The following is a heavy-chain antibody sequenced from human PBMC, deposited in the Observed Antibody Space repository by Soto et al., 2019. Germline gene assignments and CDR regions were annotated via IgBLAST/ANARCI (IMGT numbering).Heavy chain of an antibody. V-gene: IGHV1-69*13. CDR2: IIPIFGTA. D-gene: IGHD6-19*01. CDR3: ARVLFRSRQWLVMAYYYYGMDV. Sequence: ASVKVSCKASGGTFSSYAISWVRQAPGQGLEWMGGIIPIFGTANYAQKFQGRVTITADESTSTAYMELSSLRSEDTAVYYCARVLFRSRQWLVMAYYYYGMDVWGQGTTVTVSS. CDR1: GGTFSSYA. J-gene: IGHJ6*02.